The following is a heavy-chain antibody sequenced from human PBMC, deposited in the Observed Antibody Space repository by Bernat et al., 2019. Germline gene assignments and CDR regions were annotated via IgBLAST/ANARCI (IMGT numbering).Heavy chain of an antibody. CDR1: GFTFSNYG. D-gene: IGHD2-2*01. J-gene: IGHJ5*02. CDR2: ISYDGSNK. CDR3: AKEEALVKAGRGWFDP. V-gene: IGHV3-30*18. Sequence: QVQLVESGGGVVQPGRPLRLSCAASGFTFSNYGMHWVRQAPGKGLEWVAVISYDGSNKHYADSVKGRFTISRDNSKNTLYLQMNSLRGQDTAVYYCAKEEALVKAGRGWFDPWGQGTLVTVSS.